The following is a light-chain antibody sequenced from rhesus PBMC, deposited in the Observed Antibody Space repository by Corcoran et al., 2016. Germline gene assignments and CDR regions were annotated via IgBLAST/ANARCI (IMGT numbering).Light chain of an antibody. J-gene: IGKJ2*01. CDR3: QHYDDNPYS. Sequence: DIQMTQSPSALSASVGDRVTISCRASQNIYSNLAWYQQKPGKAPKLLIYAASSLQTGIPSRFSGSGSGTDFTLTISSLQPEDSAAYYCQHYDDNPYSFGQGTKVEIK. CDR1: QNIYSN. V-gene: IGKV1S12*01. CDR2: AAS.